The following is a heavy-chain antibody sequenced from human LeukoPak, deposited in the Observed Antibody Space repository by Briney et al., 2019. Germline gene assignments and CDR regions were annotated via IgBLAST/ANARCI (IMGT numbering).Heavy chain of an antibody. V-gene: IGHV1-18*01. CDR3: ARANNLNYDFWSGYYY. Sequence: GASVKVSCKASGYTFTSCGISWVRQAPGQGLEWMGWISAYNGNTNYAQKLQGRITMTTDTSTSTAYMELRSLRSDDTAVYYCARANNLNYDFWSGYYYWGQGTLVTVSS. CDR1: GYTFTSCG. D-gene: IGHD3-3*01. CDR2: ISAYNGNT. J-gene: IGHJ4*02.